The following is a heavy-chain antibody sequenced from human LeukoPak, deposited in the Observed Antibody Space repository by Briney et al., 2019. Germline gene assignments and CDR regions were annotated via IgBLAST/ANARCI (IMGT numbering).Heavy chain of an antibody. J-gene: IGHJ2*01. CDR1: GYTFTGYY. V-gene: IGHV1-2*02. Sequence: VASVKVSCKASGYTFTGYYIHWVRQAPGQGLEWMGWINPNSGGTEFAQKFQGRVTMTRDTSISTAYMELSRLRSDDTAVYYCARRTPVAGTYWNFDLWGRGTLVTVSS. D-gene: IGHD6-19*01. CDR3: ARRTPVAGTYWNFDL. CDR2: INPNSGGT.